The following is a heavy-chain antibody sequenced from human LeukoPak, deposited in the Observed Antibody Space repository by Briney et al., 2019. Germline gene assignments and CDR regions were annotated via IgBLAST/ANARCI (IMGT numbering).Heavy chain of an antibody. CDR3: ARVRAAAGFYYGMDV. V-gene: IGHV3-33*01. CDR1: GFTFSSYG. J-gene: IGHJ6*02. D-gene: IGHD6-13*01. Sequence: GRSLRLSCAASGFTFSSYGMHWVRQAPGKGLEWVAVIWYDGSNKYYADSVKGRFTISRDNSKNTLYLQMNSLRAEDTAVYYCARVRAAAGFYYGMDVWGQGTTVTVSS. CDR2: IWYDGSNK.